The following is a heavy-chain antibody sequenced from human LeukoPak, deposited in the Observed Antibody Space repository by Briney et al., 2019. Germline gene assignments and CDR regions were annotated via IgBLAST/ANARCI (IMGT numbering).Heavy chain of an antibody. V-gene: IGHV4-34*01. Sequence: SETLSLTCAVYGGSFSGYYWSWIRQPPGKGLEWIGEINHSGSTNYNPSLKSRVTISVDTSKNQFSLKLSSVTAADTAVYYCARRKPPDGLLWFGELMGFDPWGQGTLVTVSP. CDR3: ARRKPPDGLLWFGELMGFDP. J-gene: IGHJ5*02. CDR2: INHSGST. CDR1: GGSFSGYY. D-gene: IGHD3-10*01.